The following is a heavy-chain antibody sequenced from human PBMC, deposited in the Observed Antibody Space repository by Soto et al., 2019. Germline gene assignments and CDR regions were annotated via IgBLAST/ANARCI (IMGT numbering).Heavy chain of an antibody. CDR3: ARNYYDGSGLYY. Sequence: LSLTCTVSGVSISSTSYHWVWIRQPPGKGLEWIGSLDYSGGTFYNPSLKSRVTISADTSKNQFSLKVNSVTAADTAVYYCARNYYDGSGLYYWGQGTLVTVSS. D-gene: IGHD3-22*01. V-gene: IGHV4-39*01. CDR1: GVSISSTSYH. CDR2: LDYSGGT. J-gene: IGHJ4*02.